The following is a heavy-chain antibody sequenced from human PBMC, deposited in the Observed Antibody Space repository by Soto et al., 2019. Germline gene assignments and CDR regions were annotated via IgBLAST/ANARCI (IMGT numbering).Heavy chain of an antibody. Sequence: SETLSLTCTVSGGSISSYYWSWIRQPPGKGLEWIGYTYYSGSTSYNPSLKSRVTISADTSKNQFSLKLSPVTAADTAVYYCARRYGGNFDYWGQGTLVTVSS. CDR3: ARRYGGNFDY. CDR2: TYYSGST. D-gene: IGHD1-26*01. V-gene: IGHV4-59*01. CDR1: GGSISSYY. J-gene: IGHJ4*02.